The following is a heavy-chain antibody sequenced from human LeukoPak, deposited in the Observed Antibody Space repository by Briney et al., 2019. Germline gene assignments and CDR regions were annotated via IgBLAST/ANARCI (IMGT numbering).Heavy chain of an antibody. D-gene: IGHD6-19*01. CDR3: ARVPPNTGWRADY. CDR1: GXTFSGYT. J-gene: IGHJ4*02. Sequence: PGGSLRLSCAASGXTFSGYTMHWVRQAPSKGLDWVAIISHDGNTKYYADSVKGRFTISRDNSKNTLYLQMDSLRAEDTAVYYCARVPPNTGWRADYWGQGTLVTVSS. CDR2: ISHDGNTK. V-gene: IGHV3-30-3*01.